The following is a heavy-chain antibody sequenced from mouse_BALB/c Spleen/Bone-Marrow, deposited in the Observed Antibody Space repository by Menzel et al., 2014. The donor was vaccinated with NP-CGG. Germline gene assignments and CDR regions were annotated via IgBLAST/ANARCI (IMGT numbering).Heavy chain of an antibody. V-gene: IGHV1S22*01. J-gene: IGHJ4*01. D-gene: IGHD2-3*01. Sequence: LQQSGSELVRPGASVKLSCKASGYTFTSHWMHWVKQRHGQGLEWIGNIYPGSGSTNYDEEFKSKGTLTVDTSSSTAYMHLSSLTSEDSAVYYCTRGYYPYYYAMDYWGQGTSVTVSS. CDR1: GYTFTSHW. CDR2: IYPGSGST. CDR3: TRGYYPYYYAMDY.